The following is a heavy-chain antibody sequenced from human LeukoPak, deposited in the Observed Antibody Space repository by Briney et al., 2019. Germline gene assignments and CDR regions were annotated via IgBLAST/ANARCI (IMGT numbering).Heavy chain of an antibody. Sequence: GGPLRLSCATSGFTFVDYGLRWVRRAPGKGLEWLCAINYNGAITDYADSVKGRFTISRDNAKNSLYLRMDSLRAEDTALYYCARDRLGPSFSVSHFDLWGQGTLVTVSS. CDR2: INYNGAIT. CDR1: GFTFVDYG. CDR3: ARDRLGPSFSVSHFDL. J-gene: IGHJ4*02. D-gene: IGHD3-3*02. V-gene: IGHV3-20*04.